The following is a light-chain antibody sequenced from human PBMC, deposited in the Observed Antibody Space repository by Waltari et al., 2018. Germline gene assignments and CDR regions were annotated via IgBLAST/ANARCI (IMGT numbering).Light chain of an antibody. CDR1: IFTNLH. Sequence: SYELTQPPSVSVSPGQTARIPCSADIFTNLHAYGYQQRPGQAPVLVIYKDSERPSGIPERFSGSSSGTVVSLIISGVQPEDEADYYCQTADRSGTHVVFGGGTKLTVI. CDR2: KDS. J-gene: IGLJ2*01. CDR3: QTADRSGTHVV. V-gene: IGLV3-25*03.